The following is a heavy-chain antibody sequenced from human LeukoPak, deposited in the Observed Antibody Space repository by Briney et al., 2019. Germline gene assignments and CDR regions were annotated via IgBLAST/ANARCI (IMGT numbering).Heavy chain of an antibody. Sequence: GESLKISCKSSGYSFTSYWISWVRQMPGRGLEWMGIIYPGDSDTRYSPSFQGQVTISADKSISTAYLQWSSLKASDTAMYYCARARYCSGGTCYPDYWGQGTLVTVSS. CDR1: GYSFTSYW. V-gene: IGHV5-51*01. CDR3: ARARYCSGGTCYPDY. J-gene: IGHJ4*02. D-gene: IGHD2-15*01. CDR2: IYPGDSDT.